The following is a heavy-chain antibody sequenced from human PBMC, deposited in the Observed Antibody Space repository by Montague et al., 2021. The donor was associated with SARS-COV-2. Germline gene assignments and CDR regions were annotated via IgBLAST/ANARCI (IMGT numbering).Heavy chain of an antibody. CDR1: GSSVRSYF. CDR3: ARENTVTTFGGPYYIDS. Sequence: SETLSLTCIVSGSSVRSYFWSWIRQPPGKGLEWIANIYDSGSKXXXPSXXXRVTISVDTSKNQFSLKLSAVTAADTAVYYCARENTVTTFGGPYYIDSWGQGTLVTVSA. J-gene: IGHJ4*02. D-gene: IGHD4-17*01. V-gene: IGHV4-59*02. CDR2: IYDSGSK.